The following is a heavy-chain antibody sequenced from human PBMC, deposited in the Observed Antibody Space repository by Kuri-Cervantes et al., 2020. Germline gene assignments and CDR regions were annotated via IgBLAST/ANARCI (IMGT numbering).Heavy chain of an antibody. CDR3: ARTPTWFGELLYLNYYYGMDV. V-gene: IGHV3-7*01. D-gene: IGHD3-10*01. CDR2: IKPDGSDK. J-gene: IGHJ6*02. Sequence: ETLSLTCAASGFTFSSHWMSWVRQAPGKGLEWLANIKPDGSDKYYVDSVEGRFTISRDNAKNSLYLQMNSLRAEDTAVYYCARTPTWFGELLYLNYYYGMDVWGQGTTVTVSS. CDR1: GFTFSSHW.